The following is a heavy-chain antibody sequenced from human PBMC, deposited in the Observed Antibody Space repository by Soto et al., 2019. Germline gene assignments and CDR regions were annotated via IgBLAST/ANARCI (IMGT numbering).Heavy chain of an antibody. J-gene: IGHJ4*02. CDR1: GFTFSNYA. CDR2: VSGSCGNT. V-gene: IGHV3-23*01. Sequence: VQLLESGGGLVQPGGSLRLSCAASGFTFSNYAMSWVRQAPGKGLEWVSAVSGSCGNTYYADSVQGRFTISRDNSKNMLNLQMNSLRAEDTAVYYCAKLNLFVSAAAGRGPFDYWGQGTLVTVSS. CDR3: AKLNLFVSAAAGRGPFDY. D-gene: IGHD6-13*01.